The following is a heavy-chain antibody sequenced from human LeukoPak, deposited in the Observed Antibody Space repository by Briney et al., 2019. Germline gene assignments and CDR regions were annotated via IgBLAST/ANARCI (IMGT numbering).Heavy chain of an antibody. V-gene: IGHV3-30-3*01. CDR3: ARDHILGDVYYYYYGMDV. D-gene: IGHD2-21*01. J-gene: IGHJ6*02. CDR2: ISYDGSNK. Sequence: HPGGSLRLSCAASGFTFSSYAMHWVRQAPGKGLEWVAVISYDGSNKYYADSVKGRFTISRDNSKNTLYLQMNSLRAEDTAVYYCARDHILGDVYYYYYGMDVWGQGTTVTVSS. CDR1: GFTFSSYA.